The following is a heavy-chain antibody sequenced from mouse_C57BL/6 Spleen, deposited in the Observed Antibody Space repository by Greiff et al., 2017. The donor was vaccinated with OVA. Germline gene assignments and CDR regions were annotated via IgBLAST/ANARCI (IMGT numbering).Heavy chain of an antibody. Sequence: QVQLKESGPELVKPGASVKISCKASGYAFSSSWMNWVKQRPGKGLEWIGRIYPGDGDTNYNGKFKGKATLTADKSSSTAYMQLSSLTSEDSAVYFCARSNAVVAYYYAMDYWGQGTSVTVSS. CDR3: ARSNAVVAYYYAMDY. CDR1: GYAFSSSW. CDR2: IYPGDGDT. D-gene: IGHD1-1*01. V-gene: IGHV1-82*01. J-gene: IGHJ4*01.